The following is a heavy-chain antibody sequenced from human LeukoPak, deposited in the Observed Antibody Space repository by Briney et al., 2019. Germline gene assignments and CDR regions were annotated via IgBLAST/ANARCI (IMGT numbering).Heavy chain of an antibody. D-gene: IGHD4-17*01. V-gene: IGHV3-23*01. Sequence: GGSLRLSCAASGFTFSSYWMHWVRQAPGKGLEWVSAISGSGGSTYYADSVKGRFTVSRDNSKNTLYLQMNSLRAEDTAVYYCAKPYGDSDYWGQGTLVTVSS. J-gene: IGHJ4*02. CDR3: AKPYGDSDY. CDR1: GFTFSSYW. CDR2: ISGSGGST.